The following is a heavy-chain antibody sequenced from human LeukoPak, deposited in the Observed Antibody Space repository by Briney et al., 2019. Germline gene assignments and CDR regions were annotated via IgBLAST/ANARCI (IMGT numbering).Heavy chain of an antibody. Sequence: ASVKVSCKASGYTFTGYYMHWVRQAPGQGLEWMGWINPNSGGTNYAQKFQGRVTLTRDTSISTAYMELSRLRSDDTAVYYCASGWYYGSGSYYHWGQGTLVTVSS. CDR2: INPNSGGT. V-gene: IGHV1-2*02. CDR1: GYTFTGYY. J-gene: IGHJ5*02. CDR3: ASGWYYGSGSYYH. D-gene: IGHD3-10*01.